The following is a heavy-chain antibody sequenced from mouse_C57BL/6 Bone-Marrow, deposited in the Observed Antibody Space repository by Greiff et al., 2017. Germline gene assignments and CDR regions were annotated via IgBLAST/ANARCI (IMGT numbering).Heavy chain of an antibody. Sequence: VQLKQPGAELVKPGASVKLSCTASGYTFTSYWMHWVKQRPGQGLEWIGMIHPNSGSTYYNEKFKSKATLTVDKSSSTAYMQLSSLTSEDSAVXYCARFPYYGSSYLDYWGQGTSLTVSS. CDR3: ARFPYYGSSYLDY. V-gene: IGHV1-64*01. CDR1: GYTFTSYW. CDR2: IHPNSGST. J-gene: IGHJ2*02. D-gene: IGHD1-1*01.